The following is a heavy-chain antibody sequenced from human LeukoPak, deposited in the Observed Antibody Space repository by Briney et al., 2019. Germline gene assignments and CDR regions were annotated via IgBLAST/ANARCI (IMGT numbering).Heavy chain of an antibody. CDR3: ARDRSLVDGDYGVWFDA. Sequence: GGSLRLSCAASGSTFSDAWMAWVRQAPGKGLEWVSYISSTSTTKYCADSVKGRFTISRDNSKNSLDLQMNRLTAEDTAVYYCARDRSLVDGDYGVWFDAWGQGSLVTVSS. CDR1: GSTFSDAW. CDR2: ISSTSTTK. V-gene: IGHV3-48*04. D-gene: IGHD4-17*01. J-gene: IGHJ5*02.